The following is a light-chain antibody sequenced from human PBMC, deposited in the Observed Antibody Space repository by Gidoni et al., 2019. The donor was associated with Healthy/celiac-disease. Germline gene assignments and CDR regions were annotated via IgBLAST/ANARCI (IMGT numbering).Light chain of an antibody. CDR3: QQRSNWPPGFT. CDR2: DAV. J-gene: IGKJ3*01. Sequence: EIVLTQSPATLSLSPGETATLSCMASQGVSSYLAWYQQKPGQAPRLLIYDAVNRATGIAARFSGSGSGTDFTITISSLEPEDFAVYYCQQRSNWPPGFTFXPXTKVDIK. CDR1: QGVSSY. V-gene: IGKV3-11*01.